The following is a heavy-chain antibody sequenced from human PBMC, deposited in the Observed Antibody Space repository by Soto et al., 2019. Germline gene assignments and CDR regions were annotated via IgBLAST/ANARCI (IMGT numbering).Heavy chain of an antibody. CDR3: ARGTHLWYSRHFDV. CDR2: IYWTGTT. V-gene: IGHV4-59*01. D-gene: IGHD2-21*01. CDR1: GDSIGTFY. Sequence: QVQLQESGPGLVKSSETLSLTCTVSGDSIGTFYWNWLRQPPGKGLEWVGDIYWTGTTNYSPALKSRVTVSVDTSKNPFSLKLSSVTAADPAGYYCARGTHLWYSRHFDVWGRGTLVTFSS. J-gene: IGHJ2*01.